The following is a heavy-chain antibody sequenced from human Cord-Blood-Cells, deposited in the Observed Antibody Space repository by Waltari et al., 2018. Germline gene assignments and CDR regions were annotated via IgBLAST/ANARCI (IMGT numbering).Heavy chain of an antibody. Sequence: QVQLQESGPGLVKPSETLSLTCAVSGYSISSGYYWGWIRQPPGKGLEWIGSIYHSGGNYYNPSLKSRVTRSVDTSKNQFSLKLSSVTAADTAVYYCARGNDYSNYYYFDYWGQGTLVTVSS. CDR3: ARGNDYSNYYYFDY. V-gene: IGHV4-38-2*01. CDR2: IYHSGGN. J-gene: IGHJ4*02. D-gene: IGHD4-4*01. CDR1: GYSISSGYY.